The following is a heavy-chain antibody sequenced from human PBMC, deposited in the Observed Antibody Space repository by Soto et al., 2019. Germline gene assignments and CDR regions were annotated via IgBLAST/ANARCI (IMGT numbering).Heavy chain of an antibody. D-gene: IGHD2-15*01. J-gene: IGHJ4*02. V-gene: IGHV3-74*01. CDR2: IDSDGSRI. CDR1: GFTFSNYW. CDR3: VRTSLVVAVATREDF. Sequence: EVQLVESGGGLVQPGESLRLSCAASGFTFSNYWMHWVRQAPGKGLVWVSRIDSDGSRITYADFGKGRFTIFRDNAKNTVYLHMNSLTAEDTAVYYCVRTSLVVAVATREDFWGQGTLVTVSS.